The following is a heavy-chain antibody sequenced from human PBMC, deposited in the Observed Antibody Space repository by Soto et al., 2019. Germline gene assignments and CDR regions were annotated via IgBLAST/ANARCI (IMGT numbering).Heavy chain of an antibody. V-gene: IGHV3-30-3*01. J-gene: IGHJ4*02. CDR1: GFTFSSYA. D-gene: IGHD3-16*02. Sequence: GGSLRLSCAASGFTFSSYAMHWVRQAPGKGLEWVAVISYDGSNKYYADSVKGRFTISRDNSKNTLYLQMNSLRAEDTAVYYYARDHDYVWGSYRYTVFDYWGQGTLVTVSS. CDR3: ARDHDYVWGSYRYTVFDY. CDR2: ISYDGSNK.